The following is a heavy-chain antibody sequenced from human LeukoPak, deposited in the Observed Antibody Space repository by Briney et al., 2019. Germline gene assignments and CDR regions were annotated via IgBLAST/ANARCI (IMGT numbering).Heavy chain of an antibody. D-gene: IGHD1-26*01. J-gene: IGHJ3*02. CDR3: ARDQGSRYTGTYGAFDI. CDR1: GFTFSSYW. CDR2: INSDGSST. V-gene: IGHV3-74*01. Sequence: GGSLRLSCAASGFTFSSYWMHWVRQAPGKGLVWVSRINSDGSSTSYADSVKGRFTISRDNAKNTLYLHMNSLTAEDTAVYYCARDQGSRYTGTYGAFDIWGQGTKVTVSS.